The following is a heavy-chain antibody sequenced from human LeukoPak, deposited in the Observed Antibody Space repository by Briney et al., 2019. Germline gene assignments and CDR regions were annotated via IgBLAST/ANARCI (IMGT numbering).Heavy chain of an antibody. CDR2: IKQDGSEK. J-gene: IGHJ5*02. Sequence: GGSLRLSCAGSGFSLSSYWMTWVRQAPGKGLEWVANIKQDGSEKYYVDSVEGRFTISRDNAQNSLFLQMNSLRAEDTAVYYCARETSSWYRTEGRSDPWGQGTLVTVSS. CDR3: ARETSSWYRTEGRSDP. V-gene: IGHV3-7*01. CDR1: GFSLSSYW. D-gene: IGHD6-13*01.